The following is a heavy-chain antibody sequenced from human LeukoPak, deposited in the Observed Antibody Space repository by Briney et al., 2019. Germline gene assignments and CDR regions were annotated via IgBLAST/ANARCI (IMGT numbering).Heavy chain of an antibody. CDR1: GFTFSSYS. D-gene: IGHD3-22*01. CDR3: AKERYDSSGYYDY. CDR2: ISSSSSYI. V-gene: IGHV3-21*04. Sequence: GGSLRLSCAASGFTFSSYSMNWVRQAPGKGLEWVSSISSSSSYIYYADSVKGRFTISRDNAKNSLYLQMNSLTAADTAVYYCAKERYDSSGYYDYWGQGTLVTVSS. J-gene: IGHJ4*02.